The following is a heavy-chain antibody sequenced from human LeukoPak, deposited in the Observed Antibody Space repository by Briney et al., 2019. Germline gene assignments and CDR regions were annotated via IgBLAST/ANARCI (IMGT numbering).Heavy chain of an antibody. Sequence: GGSLRLSCAASGFTFSSYGMHWVRQAPGKGLEWVAVIWYDGSNKYYADSVKGRFTISRDNSKNTLYLQMNSLRAEDTAVCYCAKVPGRFDFWSGPFDYWGQGTLVTVSS. CDR3: AKVPGRFDFWSGPFDY. CDR2: IWYDGSNK. V-gene: IGHV3-33*06. J-gene: IGHJ4*02. CDR1: GFTFSSYG. D-gene: IGHD3-3*01.